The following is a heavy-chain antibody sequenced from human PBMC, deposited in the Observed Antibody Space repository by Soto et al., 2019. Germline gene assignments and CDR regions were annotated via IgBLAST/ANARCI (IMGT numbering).Heavy chain of an antibody. V-gene: IGHV1-18*01. CDR2: ISAYNGNT. CDR1: GYTFTSYG. Sequence: ASVKVSCKASGYTFTSYGISWVRQAPGQGLEWMGWISAYNGNTNYAQKLQGRVTMTTDTSTSTAYMELRSLRSDDTAVYYCARDIDQNNPDYDFWRVFPNRPLWYWGQGTLVTVSS. D-gene: IGHD3-3*01. CDR3: ARDIDQNNPDYDFWRVFPNRPLWY. J-gene: IGHJ4*02.